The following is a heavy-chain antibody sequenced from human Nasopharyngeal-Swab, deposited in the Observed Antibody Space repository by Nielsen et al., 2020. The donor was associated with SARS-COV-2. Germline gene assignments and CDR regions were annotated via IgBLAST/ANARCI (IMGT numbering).Heavy chain of an antibody. CDR2: INPNSGGT. J-gene: IGHJ6*02. Sequence: VSCKASGYSFSAYYIHWVRQAPGQGLEWMGRINPNSGGTDYAQKFQGRVTTTRDTSIRTAYMDLSSLSSDDTAMYYCARDGTSRGIASRPGLYYYPMYVWGQVTTVTVSS. CDR3: ARDGTSRGIASRPGLYYYPMYV. V-gene: IGHV1-2*06. D-gene: IGHD6-6*01. CDR1: GYSFSAYY.